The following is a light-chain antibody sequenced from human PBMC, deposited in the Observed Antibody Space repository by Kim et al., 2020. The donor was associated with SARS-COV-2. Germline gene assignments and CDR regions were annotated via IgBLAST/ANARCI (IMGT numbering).Light chain of an antibody. CDR3: QAWDSSTAV. V-gene: IGLV3-1*01. CDR1: KLGDKY. CDR2: RDN. Sequence: SYELTQPPSVSVTTGQTASITGSGNKLGDKYACWYQQRPGQSPVLVIFRDNKRPSGIPERFSGSNSGNTATLTISGTQAMDEADYSCQAWDSSTAVFGGGTQLTVL. J-gene: IGLJ3*02.